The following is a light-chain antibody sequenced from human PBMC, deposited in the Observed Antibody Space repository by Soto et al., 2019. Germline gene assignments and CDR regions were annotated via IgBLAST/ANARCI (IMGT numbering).Light chain of an antibody. CDR1: LGISNY. CDR3: QQSFSSPLT. V-gene: IGKV1-39*01. CDR2: SAS. J-gene: IGKJ4*01. Sequence: DIQMTQSPSSLSASVGDTVTIACRASLGISNYLNWYQQRRGQPLKLLNFSASSLQSGVPSRFSGSGSGTQFTLTITGLQYEDFATYFCQQSFSSPLTFGGGTRV.